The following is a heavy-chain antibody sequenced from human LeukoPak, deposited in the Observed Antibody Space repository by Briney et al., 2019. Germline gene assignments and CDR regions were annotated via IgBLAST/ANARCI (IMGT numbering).Heavy chain of an antibody. J-gene: IGHJ4*02. CDR3: ARRCGGDCYDFDY. Sequence: SETLSLTCTVSGGSISSSSYYWGWIRQPPGKGLEWIGSIYYSGSTYYNPSLKSRVTISVDTSKNQFSLKLSSVTAADTAVYFCARRCGGDCYDFDYWGQGTLVTVSS. D-gene: IGHD2-21*02. CDR1: GGSISSSSYY. CDR2: IYYSGST. V-gene: IGHV4-39*01.